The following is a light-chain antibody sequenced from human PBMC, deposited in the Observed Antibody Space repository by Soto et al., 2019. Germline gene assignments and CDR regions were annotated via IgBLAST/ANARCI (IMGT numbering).Light chain of an antibody. CDR3: CSYAGSSPHVV. J-gene: IGLJ2*01. Sequence: QLVLTQPASVSGSPGQSITISCTGTSSDVGSYNLVSWYQQHPGKAPKLMIYEGSKRPSGVSNRFSGSKSGNTASLTISGLQAEDEADYYCCSYAGSSPHVVFGGGTKLTVL. V-gene: IGLV2-23*01. CDR1: SSDVGSYNL. CDR2: EGS.